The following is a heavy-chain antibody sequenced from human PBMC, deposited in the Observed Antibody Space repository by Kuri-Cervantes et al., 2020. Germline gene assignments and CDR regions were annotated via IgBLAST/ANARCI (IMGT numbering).Heavy chain of an antibody. J-gene: IGHJ3*01. D-gene: IGHD2-2*01. V-gene: IGHV1-18*01. Sequence: ASVKVSCKASGYIFTSYGISWVRQAPGQGLEWMGWISAYNGDTNYAQKLQGRVTMTTDTSTSTAYMELRSLRSDDTAVYYCATSRLYCTSISCYEEDAFDVWGKGTTVTVSS. CDR3: ATSRLYCTSISCYEEDAFDV. CDR1: GYIFTSYG. CDR2: ISAYNGDT.